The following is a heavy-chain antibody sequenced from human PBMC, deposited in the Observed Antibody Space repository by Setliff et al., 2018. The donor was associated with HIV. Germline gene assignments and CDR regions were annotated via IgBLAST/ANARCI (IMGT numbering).Heavy chain of an antibody. CDR2: ISYSGST. D-gene: IGHD4-4*01. Sequence: PSETLSLTCTVSGGSISSSSDYWGWIRQPPGKGLEWIGSISYSGSTYYTPSLKSRVTISVDTSKNQFSLKLSSVTAADTAVYYCARDPTTGVDYWGQGTLVTVSS. CDR3: ARDPTTGVDY. J-gene: IGHJ4*02. CDR1: GGSISSSSDY. V-gene: IGHV4-39*07.